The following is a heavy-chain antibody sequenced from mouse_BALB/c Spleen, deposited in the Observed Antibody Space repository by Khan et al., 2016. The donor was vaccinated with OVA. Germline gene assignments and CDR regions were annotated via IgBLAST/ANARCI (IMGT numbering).Heavy chain of an antibody. CDR3: ARQPYYHYNIMDY. CDR1: GFSLTNYG. D-gene: IGHD2-10*01. J-gene: IGHJ4*01. CDR2: IWSDGST. V-gene: IGHV2-6-1*01. Sequence: QVQLKESGPGLVAPSQSLSITCTISGFSLTNYGVHWVRPPPGKGLEWLVVIWSDGSTTYNSALKSRLTISKDNSKSQVFLKMNSLQTDETAVYFCARQPYYHYNIMDYWGQGTSVTVSS.